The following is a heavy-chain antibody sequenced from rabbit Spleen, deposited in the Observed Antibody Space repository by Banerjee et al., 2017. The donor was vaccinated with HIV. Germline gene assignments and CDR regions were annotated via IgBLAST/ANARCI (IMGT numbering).Heavy chain of an antibody. D-gene: IGHD1-1*01. CDR3: ARDTSSSFSSYGMDL. Sequence: QSLEESGGDLVKPGASLTLTCIASGVSFSGDSYMCWVRQAPGRGLEWIACIDSGSSGFTYFASWAKGRFIISKTSSTTVTLQMTSLTAADTATYFCARDTSSSFSSYGMDLWGQGTLVTVS. CDR1: GVSFSGDSY. J-gene: IGHJ6*01. V-gene: IGHV1S40*01. CDR2: IDSGSSGFT.